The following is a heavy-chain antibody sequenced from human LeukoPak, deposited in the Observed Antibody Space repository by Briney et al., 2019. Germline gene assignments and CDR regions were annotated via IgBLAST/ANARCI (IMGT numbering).Heavy chain of an antibody. CDR3: ARDHHRRHYDSQARDTFDI. J-gene: IGHJ3*02. D-gene: IGHD3-22*01. CDR1: GFTFMNYA. CDR2: ISGGSSFT. V-gene: IGHV3-21*01. Sequence: GGSLRLSCATSGFTFMNYAMNWVRQAPGKGLEWVSYISGGSSFTYYVDSVKGRFTISRDNAKNSLYLQMNSLRAEDTAVYYCARDHHRRHYDSQARDTFDIWGQGTMVTVSS.